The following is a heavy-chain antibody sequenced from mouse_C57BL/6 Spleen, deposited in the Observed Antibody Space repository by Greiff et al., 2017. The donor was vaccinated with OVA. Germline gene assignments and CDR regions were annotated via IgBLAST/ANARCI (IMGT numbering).Heavy chain of an antibody. D-gene: IGHD3-3*01. CDR1: GYAFSSSW. Sequence: QVQLKESGPELVKPGASVKISCKASGYAFSSSWMNWVKQRPGKGLEWIGRIYPGDGDTNYNGKFKGKATLTADKSSSTAYMQLSSLTSEDSAVYFCAREGPPPYWGQGTLVTVSA. CDR3: AREGPPPY. CDR2: IYPGDGDT. J-gene: IGHJ3*01. V-gene: IGHV1-82*01.